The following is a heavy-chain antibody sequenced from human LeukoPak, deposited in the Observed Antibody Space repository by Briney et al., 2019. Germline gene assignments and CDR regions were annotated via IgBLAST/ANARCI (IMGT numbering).Heavy chain of an antibody. CDR1: GYTFSNYA. CDR2: IIPILRTP. V-gene: IGHV1-69*05. Sequence: ASVKVSCKASGYTFSNYAINWVRQAPGQALEWMGGIIPILRTPSYAEKFQGRVTITTDESTSTAHMELSGLRSEDTAVYYCTRGSDSYYYYSMDVWGRGTTVIVSS. CDR3: TRGSDSYYYYSMDV. J-gene: IGHJ6*03.